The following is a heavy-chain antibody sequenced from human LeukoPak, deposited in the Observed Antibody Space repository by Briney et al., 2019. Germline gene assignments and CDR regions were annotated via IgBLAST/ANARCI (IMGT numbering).Heavy chain of an antibody. V-gene: IGHV3-7*04. CDR1: GFTFSSYW. J-gene: IGHJ6*03. Sequence: TGGSLRLSCAASGFTFSSYWMSWVRQAPGKGLEWVANIKQDGSEKYYVDSVKGRFTISRDNAKNSLYLQMNSLRAEDTAVYYCARXILVSPRTGYYYYMDVWGKGTTVSVSS. CDR2: IKQDGSEK. D-gene: IGHD1-14*01. CDR3: ARXILVSPRTGYYYYMDV.